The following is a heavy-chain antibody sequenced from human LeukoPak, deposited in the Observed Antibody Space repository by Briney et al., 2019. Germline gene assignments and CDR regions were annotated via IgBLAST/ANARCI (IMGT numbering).Heavy chain of an antibody. CDR1: GFTFSNYG. CDR3: ARGSSVVALD. CDR2: TWYDGSNK. V-gene: IGHV3-33*01. J-gene: IGHJ4*02. D-gene: IGHD2-15*01. Sequence: GGSLRLSCAASGFTFSNYGMHWVRQAPGKGLEWVAVTWYDGSNKYYADSVKGRFTISRDNSKNTLYLQMNSLRAEDTAVYYCARGSSVVALDWGQGTLVTVSS.